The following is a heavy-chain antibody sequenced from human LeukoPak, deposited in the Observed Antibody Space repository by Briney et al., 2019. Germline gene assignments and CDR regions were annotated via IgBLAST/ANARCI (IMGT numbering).Heavy chain of an antibody. Sequence: ASVKVSCKASGYTFTGYYMHWVRQAPGQGLEWMGRINPNSGGTNYVQKFQGRVTMARDTSISTAYMELSRLRSDDTAVYYCARDMSRYYDFWSGYGSDYWGQGTLVTVSS. CDR1: GYTFTGYY. CDR2: INPNSGGT. D-gene: IGHD3-3*01. V-gene: IGHV1-2*06. CDR3: ARDMSRYYDFWSGYGSDY. J-gene: IGHJ4*02.